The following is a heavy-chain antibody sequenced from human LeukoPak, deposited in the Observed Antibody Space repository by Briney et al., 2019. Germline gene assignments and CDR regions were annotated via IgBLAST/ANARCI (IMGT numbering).Heavy chain of an antibody. CDR2: ISWNSGSI. V-gene: IGHV3-9*01. D-gene: IGHD3-22*01. Sequence: GRSLRLSCAASGFTFYDYAMHWLRHAPGKGLEWVSGISWNSGSIGYADSVKGRFTISRDNAKNSLYLQMNRLRAEDTALYYCAKDYYYDSSGYYWAPGDYWVQGTLVSVPS. CDR1: GFTFYDYA. J-gene: IGHJ4*02. CDR3: AKDYYYDSSGYYWAPGDY.